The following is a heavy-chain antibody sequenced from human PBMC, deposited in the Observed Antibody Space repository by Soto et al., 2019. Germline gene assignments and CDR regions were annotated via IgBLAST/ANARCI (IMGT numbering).Heavy chain of an antibody. CDR3: ARDCSSTSCYAYP. V-gene: IGHV1-18*01. D-gene: IGHD2-2*01. CDR2: ISPDNGKT. CDR1: GYTFTNYD. J-gene: IGHJ5*02. Sequence: ASVKVSCKASGYTFTNYDINWVRQAPGQRLEWMGWISPDNGKTNYAQKLQGRVTMTTDKSTSTAYMELSSLRSEDTAVYYCARDCSSTSCYAYPWGQGTLVTVSS.